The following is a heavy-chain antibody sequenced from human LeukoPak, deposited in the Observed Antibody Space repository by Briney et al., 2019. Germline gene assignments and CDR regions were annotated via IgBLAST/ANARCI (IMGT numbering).Heavy chain of an antibody. CDR3: ARARTSVTMVRGVPDY. V-gene: IGHV3-30*03. D-gene: IGHD3-10*01. CDR1: GFTFSLYG. Sequence: GGSLRLSCAASGFTFSLYGIHWVRQAPGKGLEWVAHISYDGSHTYYSDSARGRFTISRDNSKRTLNLQMNSLSPEDTAVYYCARARTSVTMVRGVPDYWGQGTLVTVSS. CDR2: ISYDGSHT. J-gene: IGHJ4*02.